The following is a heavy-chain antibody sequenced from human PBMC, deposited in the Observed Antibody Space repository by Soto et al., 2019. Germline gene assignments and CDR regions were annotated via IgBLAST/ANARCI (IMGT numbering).Heavy chain of an antibody. D-gene: IGHD3-3*01. J-gene: IGHJ6*02. V-gene: IGHV3-74*01. CDR2: INSDGSST. CDR3: ARDKETYDFWSGYYPYYYYGMDV. Sequence: SLRLSCAASGFTFSSYWMHWVRQAPGKGLVWVSRINSDGSSTSYADSVKGRFTISRDNAKNTLYLQMNSLRAEDTAVYYCARDKETYDFWSGYYPYYYYGMDVWGQGTTVTVSS. CDR1: GFTFSSYW.